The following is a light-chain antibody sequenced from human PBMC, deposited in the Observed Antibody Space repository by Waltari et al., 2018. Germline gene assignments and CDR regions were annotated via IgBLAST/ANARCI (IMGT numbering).Light chain of an antibody. Sequence: EIVLTQSPTSMAVSQGERVTISCTASSSISTSYVHWYQQKPGFPPRLLVYRISSLASGVPARFSGSGSGTSYTLTISSMEAEDAANYYCQQGHSFPYSFGQGTKVEIK. J-gene: IGKJ2*03. CDR1: SSISTSY. CDR2: RIS. V-gene: IGKV3D-7*01. CDR3: QQGHSFPYS.